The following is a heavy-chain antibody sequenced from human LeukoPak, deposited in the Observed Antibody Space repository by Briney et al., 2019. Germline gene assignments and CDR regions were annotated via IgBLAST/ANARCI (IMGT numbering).Heavy chain of an antibody. V-gene: IGHV3-30*02. CDR2: IRYDGVNK. J-gene: IGHJ4*02. CDR3: AKDLRGSSSGYYSH. CDR1: GFTFSSYW. Sequence: GGSLRLSCAASGFTFSSYWMSWVRQAPGKGLEWVAFIRYDGVNKYYGDSVKGRFTIPRDNSKNTLDLQMNSLRAEDTAIYYCAKDLRGSSSGYYSHWGQGTLVTVSS. D-gene: IGHD3-22*01.